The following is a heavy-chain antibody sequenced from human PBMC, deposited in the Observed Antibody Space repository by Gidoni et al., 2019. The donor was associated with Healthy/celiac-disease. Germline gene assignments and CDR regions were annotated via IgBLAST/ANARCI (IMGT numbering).Heavy chain of an antibody. Sequence: QEQLVQSGAEGKKTGSEVKVACKASGGTFSSYAISWVRQAPGQGLEWMGGIIPIFGTANYAQKFQGRVTITADESTSTAYMELSSLRSEDTAVYYCARDGYSYGYNYWGQGTLVTVSS. CDR2: IIPIFGTA. CDR3: ARDGYSYGYNY. J-gene: IGHJ4*02. CDR1: GGTFSSYA. V-gene: IGHV1-69*01. D-gene: IGHD5-18*01.